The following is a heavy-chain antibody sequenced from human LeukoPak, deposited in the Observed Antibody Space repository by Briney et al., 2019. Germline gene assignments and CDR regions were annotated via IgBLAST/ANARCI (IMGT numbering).Heavy chain of an antibody. V-gene: IGHV4-4*09. CDR2: IYTSGGT. Sequence: SETLSLTCTVSGGSISSYYWNWIRQPPGKGLEWIGYIYTSGGTNYIPSLKGRVTISIDTSKNQFSLKLSSVTAADSAVYYCARARVTIFGVVTYYFDYWGQGTLVTVSS. J-gene: IGHJ4*02. CDR1: GGSISSYY. D-gene: IGHD3-3*01. CDR3: ARARVTIFGVVTYYFDY.